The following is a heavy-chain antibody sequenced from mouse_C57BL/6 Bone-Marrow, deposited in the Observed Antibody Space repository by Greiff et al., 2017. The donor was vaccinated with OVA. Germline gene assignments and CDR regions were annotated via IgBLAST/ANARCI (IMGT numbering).Heavy chain of an antibody. J-gene: IGHJ3*01. CDR2: IHPNSGST. V-gene: IGHV1-64*01. D-gene: IGHD6-5*01. CDR3: ARPYAPFAY. Sequence: QVQLKQPGAELVKPGASVKLSCKASGYTFTSYWMHWVKQRPGQGLEWIGMIHPNSGSTNYNEKFKSKATLTVDKSSSTAYMQLSSLTSEDSAVYYCARPYAPFAYWGQGTLVTVSA. CDR1: GYTFTSYW.